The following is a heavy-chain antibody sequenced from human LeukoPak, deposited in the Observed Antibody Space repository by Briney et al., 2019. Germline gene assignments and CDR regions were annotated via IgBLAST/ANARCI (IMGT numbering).Heavy chain of an antibody. CDR3: ARGRPPLLWFGELLKKTYYFDY. CDR2: INHSGST. V-gene: IGHV4-34*01. D-gene: IGHD3-10*01. Sequence: SETLSLTCAVYGGSFSGYYWSWIRQPPGKGLEWIGEINHSGSTNYNPSLKSRVTISVDTSKNQFSLKLSSVTAADTAVYYCARGRPPLLWFGELLKKTYYFDYWGQGTLVTVSS. CDR1: GGSFSGYY. J-gene: IGHJ4*02.